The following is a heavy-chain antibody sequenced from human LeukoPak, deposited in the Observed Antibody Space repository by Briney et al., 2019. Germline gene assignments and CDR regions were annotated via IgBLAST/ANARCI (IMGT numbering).Heavy chain of an antibody. CDR1: GGSISSGSYY. J-gene: IGHJ3*02. CDR3: ARDPFYYGSGSTAFDI. D-gene: IGHD3-10*01. CDR2: IYYSGST. Sequence: PSETLSLTCTVSGGSISSGSYYWSWIRQPPGKGLEWIGSIYYSGSTYYNPSLKSRVTISVDTSKNQFSLKLSSVTAADTAVYYRARDPFYYGSGSTAFDIWGQGTMVTVSS. V-gene: IGHV4-39*07.